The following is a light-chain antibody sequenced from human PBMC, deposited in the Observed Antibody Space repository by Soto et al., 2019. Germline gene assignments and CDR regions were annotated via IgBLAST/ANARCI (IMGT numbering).Light chain of an antibody. Sequence: DIQLTQSPSFLSASVGDRVTITCRASQGISSYLAWYQQKPGKAPKLLIYGASTLQSGVPSRFRGSGFGTEFTLTISSLQPLDFATYYCQQLNSYPLTFGGGTKVEIK. CDR2: GAS. V-gene: IGKV1-9*01. CDR1: QGISSY. CDR3: QQLNSYPLT. J-gene: IGKJ4*01.